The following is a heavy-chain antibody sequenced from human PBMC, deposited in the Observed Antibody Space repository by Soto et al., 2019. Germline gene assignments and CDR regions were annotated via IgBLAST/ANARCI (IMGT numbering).Heavy chain of an antibody. CDR1: GFTFGIYG. Sequence: GGSLRLSCAASGFTFGIYGMSWIRQIPGKGLEWVSTINTGGDQTFYADPVRGRFTISRDNSKSTLYLQMNNVRVDDTAIYFCVRAGSIPAGSREGFDCWGQGILVTVSS. CDR2: INTGGDQT. CDR3: VRAGSIPAGSREGFDC. D-gene: IGHD3-10*01. V-gene: IGHV3-23*01. J-gene: IGHJ4*02.